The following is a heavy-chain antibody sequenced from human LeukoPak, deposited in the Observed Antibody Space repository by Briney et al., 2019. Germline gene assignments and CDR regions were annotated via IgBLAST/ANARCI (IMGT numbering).Heavy chain of an antibody. Sequence: GESLKISCKASGYSFTTYWIAWVRQMPGKDLEWMGMIYPGDSDTRYSPSFQGQITISVDKSISIAYLQWSSLKASDTAMYYCARLLQGVAGTWGYWGQGTLVTV. V-gene: IGHV5-51*01. CDR1: GYSFTTYW. CDR3: ARLLQGVAGTWGY. D-gene: IGHD6-19*01. CDR2: IYPGDSDT. J-gene: IGHJ4*02.